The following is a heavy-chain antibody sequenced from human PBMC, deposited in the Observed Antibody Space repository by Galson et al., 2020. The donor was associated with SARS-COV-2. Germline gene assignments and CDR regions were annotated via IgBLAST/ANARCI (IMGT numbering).Heavy chain of an antibody. Sequence: SETLSLTCTVSGSSVSSGYYWGWIRQPPGKGLEWIVSIHHDGTTYHNVSLQSRVTISMDTSNNQFYLKLSSVTAADTAVYYCARAYSGPISYWGQGTQVTVSS. V-gene: IGHV4-38-2*02. CDR2: IHHDGTT. CDR1: GSSVSSGYY. D-gene: IGHD1-26*01. J-gene: IGHJ4*02. CDR3: ARAYSGPISY.